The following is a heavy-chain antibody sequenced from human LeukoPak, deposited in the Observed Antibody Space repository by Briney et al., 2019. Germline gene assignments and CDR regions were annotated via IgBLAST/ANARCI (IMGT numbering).Heavy chain of an antibody. CDR1: GFTFSGSA. CDR3: TRYSSSDNWFDP. V-gene: IGHV3-73*01. J-gene: IGHJ5*02. D-gene: IGHD6-6*01. Sequence: QSGGSLRLSCAASGFTFSGSAMHWVRQASGKGLEWVGRIRNKANSYATAYTASVKGRFTISRDGSKNTAYLQMNSLKTEDTAVYYCTRYSSSDNWFDPWGQGTLVTVSS. CDR2: IRNKANSYAT.